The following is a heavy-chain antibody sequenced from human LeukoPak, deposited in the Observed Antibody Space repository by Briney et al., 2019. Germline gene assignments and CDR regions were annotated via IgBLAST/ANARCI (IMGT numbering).Heavy chain of an antibody. CDR2: ISAYNGNT. Sequence: GASVKVSCKASGYTFTSYGITWVRPAPGQGLEWMGWISAYNGNTKYVQKLQGRVTMTTDTSTSTAYMELRSLRSDDTAVYYCTRGPLAVAGSPLFYWGQGTLVTVSS. J-gene: IGHJ4*02. V-gene: IGHV1-18*01. CDR1: GYTFTSYG. D-gene: IGHD6-13*01. CDR3: TRGPLAVAGSPLFY.